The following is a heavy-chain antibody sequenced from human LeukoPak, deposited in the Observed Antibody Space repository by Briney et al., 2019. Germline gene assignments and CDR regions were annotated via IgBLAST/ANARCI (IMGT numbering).Heavy chain of an antibody. CDR2: TRNKANSYTT. D-gene: IGHD1-26*01. CDR3: ARGWYSGSPRAFDV. J-gene: IGHJ3*01. CDR1: GFXFSDHY. Sequence: RGSLRLSCAASGFXFSDHYIDWVRQAPGKGLEWVGRTRNKANSYTTEYAASVKGRFTISRDDSKNSLYLQMNSLKTEDTAVYYCARGWYSGSPRAFDVWGQGTMVTVSS. V-gene: IGHV3-72*01.